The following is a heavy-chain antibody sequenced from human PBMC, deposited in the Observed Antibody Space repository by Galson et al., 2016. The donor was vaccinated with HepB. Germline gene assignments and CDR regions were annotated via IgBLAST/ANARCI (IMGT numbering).Heavy chain of an antibody. J-gene: IGHJ4*02. Sequence: SLRLSCAASGFTFSIFAMNWVRQAPGKGLEWVSGISDNGGSTYYVDSVKGRFTISRGNFKNMLYLQMNSLRAEDTAVYYCAKGLTTVTTDVDYWGQGTLVTVSS. CDR2: ISDNGGST. D-gene: IGHD4-17*01. CDR1: GFTFSIFA. V-gene: IGHV3-23*01. CDR3: AKGLTTVTTDVDY.